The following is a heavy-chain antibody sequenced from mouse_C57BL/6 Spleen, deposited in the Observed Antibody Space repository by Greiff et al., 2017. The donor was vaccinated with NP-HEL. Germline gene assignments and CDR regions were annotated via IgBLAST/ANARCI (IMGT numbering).Heavy chain of an antibody. D-gene: IGHD1-1*01. CDR2: ISYDGSN. V-gene: IGHV3-6*01. CDR3: AREKVYYGSSWYFDV. J-gene: IGHJ1*03. Sequence: DVKLQESGPGLVKPSQSLSLTCSVTGYSITSGYYWNWIRQFPGNKLEWMGYISYDGSNNYNPSLKNRISITRDTSKNQFFLKLNSVTTEDTATYYCAREKVYYGSSWYFDVWGTGTTVTVSS. CDR1: GYSITSGYY.